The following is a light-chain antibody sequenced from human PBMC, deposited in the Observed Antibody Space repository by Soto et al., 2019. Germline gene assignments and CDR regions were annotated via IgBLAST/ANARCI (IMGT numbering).Light chain of an antibody. J-gene: IGLJ2*01. CDR1: SSDVGGYNC. Sequence: QSALTQPPSASGSPGQSVTISCTGTSSDVGGYNCVSWYQQHPGKAPKLMIYEVSKRPSGVPDRFSGSKSGNTASLTVSGLQAEEEADDYCSSYAGSNIPVVFGGGTKVTVL. V-gene: IGLV2-8*01. CDR2: EVS. CDR3: SSYAGSNIPVV.